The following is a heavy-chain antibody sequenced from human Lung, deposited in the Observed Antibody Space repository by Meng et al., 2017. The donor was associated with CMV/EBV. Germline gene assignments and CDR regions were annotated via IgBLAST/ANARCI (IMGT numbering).Heavy chain of an antibody. CDR2: INSDGSST. J-gene: IGHJ4*02. CDR3: ARAYGSSGVWG. D-gene: IGHD2-15*01. Sequence: SCAASGFTFSSYWMHWVRQAPGKGLVWVSRINSDGSSTSYADSVKGRFTISRDNAKNTLYLQMNSLRAEDTAVYYCARAYGSSGVWGWCQGTLVTVSS. V-gene: IGHV3-74*01. CDR1: GFTFSSYW.